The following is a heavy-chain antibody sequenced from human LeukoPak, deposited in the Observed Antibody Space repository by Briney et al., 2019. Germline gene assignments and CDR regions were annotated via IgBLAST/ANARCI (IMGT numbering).Heavy chain of an antibody. V-gene: IGHV4-59*07. J-gene: IGHJ6*03. CDR2: IYYSGST. CDR3: ARMPSDIVVVPAANYYYYMDV. CDR1: GGSISSYY. D-gene: IGHD2-2*01. Sequence: SDTLSLTCAVSGGSISSYYWSWLRHPPGKGLEWIGYIYYSGSTNYNPSLKSRVTISVDTSKNQFSLKLSSVTAADTAVYYCARMPSDIVVVPAANYYYYMDVWGKGTTVTVSS.